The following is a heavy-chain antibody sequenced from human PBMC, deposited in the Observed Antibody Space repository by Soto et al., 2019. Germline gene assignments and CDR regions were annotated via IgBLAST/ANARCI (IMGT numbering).Heavy chain of an antibody. CDR3: ARFRRGGYNYRSYYYYGMDV. D-gene: IGHD5-12*01. CDR1: GYSFTSYW. V-gene: IGHV5-51*01. J-gene: IGHJ6*02. Sequence: GESLKISCKGSGYSFTSYWIGWVRQMPGKGLEWMGIIYPGDSDTRYSPSFQGQVTISADKSISTAYLQWSSLKASDTAMYYCARFRRGGYNYRSYYYYGMDVWGQGTTVTV. CDR2: IYPGDSDT.